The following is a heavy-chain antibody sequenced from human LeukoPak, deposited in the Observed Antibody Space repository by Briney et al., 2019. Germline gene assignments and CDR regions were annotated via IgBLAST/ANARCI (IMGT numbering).Heavy chain of an antibody. V-gene: IGHV3-53*01. CDR2: IYSGGTT. D-gene: IGHD5-12*01. J-gene: IGHJ4*02. CDR1: GFTVSNNY. CDR3: ATVIEYSGPLGF. Sequence: GGSLRLSCAASGFTVSNNYMSWVRQAPGKGLEWVSVIYSGGTTYYRDSVKGRFTISRDSSKNTLYLQMNNLRAEDTAVYSRATVIEYSGPLGFWGQGTLVTVSS.